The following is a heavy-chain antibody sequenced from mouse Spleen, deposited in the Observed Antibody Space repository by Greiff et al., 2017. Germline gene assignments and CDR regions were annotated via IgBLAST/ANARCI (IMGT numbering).Heavy chain of an antibody. CDR1: GFSLTSYA. D-gene: IGHD4-1*02. CDR2: IWTDGGT. Sequence: VKLVESGPGLVAPSQSLSITCTVSGFSLTSYAISWVRQPPGKGLEWLGVIWTDGGTNYNSALKSRLSISKDNSKSQVFLKMNSLQTDDTARYYCARIFNWDYFDYWGQGTTLTVSS. J-gene: IGHJ2*01. CDR3: ARIFNWDYFDY. V-gene: IGHV2-9-1*01.